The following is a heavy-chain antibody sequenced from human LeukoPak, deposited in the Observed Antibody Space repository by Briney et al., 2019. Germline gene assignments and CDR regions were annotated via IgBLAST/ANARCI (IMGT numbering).Heavy chain of an antibody. CDR2: IYYSGST. D-gene: IGHD3-22*01. V-gene: IGHV4-39*07. CDR3: ARYYYDSSGYYAPDRFGSL. CDR1: GGSISSSSYY. J-gene: IGHJ3*01. Sequence: PSETLSLTCTVSGGSISSSSYYWGWIRQPPGKGLEWIGSIYYSGSTYYNPSLKSRVTISVDTSKNQFSLKLSSVTAADTAVYYCARYYYDSSGYYAPDRFGSLWGQGTMVTVSS.